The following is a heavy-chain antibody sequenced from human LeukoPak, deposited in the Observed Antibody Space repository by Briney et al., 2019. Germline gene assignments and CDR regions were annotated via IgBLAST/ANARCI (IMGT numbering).Heavy chain of an antibody. CDR2: INYGGST. V-gene: IGHV4-34*01. J-gene: IGHJ3*01. Sequence: KPSETLSLTCAVSEMSFSAYYWNWIRQSPGKGLEWIGEINYGGSTKYTPSLEGRGTILIDTSKNQFSLKLTSVTAADTAVYYCARGFPPGSGSRGSHAFDVWGQETMVTVSS. CDR3: ARGFPPGSGSRGSHAFDV. CDR1: EMSFSAYY. D-gene: IGHD6-19*01.